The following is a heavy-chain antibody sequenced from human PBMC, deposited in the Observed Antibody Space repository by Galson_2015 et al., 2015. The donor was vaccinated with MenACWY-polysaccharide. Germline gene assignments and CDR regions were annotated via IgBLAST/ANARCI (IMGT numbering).Heavy chain of an antibody. D-gene: IGHD6-13*01. Sequence: SLRLSCAASGFTFSGYWMTWVRQAPGKGLEWVANIKEDGSDRYYVDSVKGRFTISRDNAKNSLYLQMNSLRAEDTAVYFCARDRGYLAVDIWGQGA. J-gene: IGHJ3*02. CDR1: GFTFSGYW. CDR3: ARDRGYLAVDI. V-gene: IGHV3-7*01. CDR2: IKEDGSDR.